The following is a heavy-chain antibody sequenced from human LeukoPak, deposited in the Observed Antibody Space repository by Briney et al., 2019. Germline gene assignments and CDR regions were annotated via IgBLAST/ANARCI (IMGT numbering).Heavy chain of an antibody. J-gene: IGHJ5*02. D-gene: IGHD3-10*01. CDR2: INPNSGGT. CDR1: GYTFTSYG. CDR3: ARGGSGIRGFDP. Sequence: ASVKVSCKASGYTFTSYGISWVRQAPGQGLEWMGWINPNSGGTNYAQKFQGRVTMTRDTSISTAYMELSRLRSDDTAVYYCARGGSGIRGFDPWGQGTLVTVSS. V-gene: IGHV1-2*02.